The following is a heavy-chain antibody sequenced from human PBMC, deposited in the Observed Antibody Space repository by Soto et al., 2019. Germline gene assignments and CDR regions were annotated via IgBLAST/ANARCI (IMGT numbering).Heavy chain of an antibody. J-gene: IGHJ5*02. Sequence: GGSLRLSCAASGFTFSSYWMSWVRQAPGKGLEWVANIKQDGSEKYYVDSVKGRFTISRDNAKNSLYLQMNSLRAEDTAVYYCARDNPSVDYYDSSGYYYENWFDPWGQGTLVTVSS. V-gene: IGHV3-7*05. D-gene: IGHD3-22*01. CDR3: ARDNPSVDYYDSSGYYYENWFDP. CDR1: GFTFSSYW. CDR2: IKQDGSEK.